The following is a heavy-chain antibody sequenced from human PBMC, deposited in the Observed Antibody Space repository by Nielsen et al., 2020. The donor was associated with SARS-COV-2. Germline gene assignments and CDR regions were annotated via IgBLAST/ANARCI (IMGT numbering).Heavy chain of an antibody. V-gene: IGHV3-7*01. CDR2: IKDDGSAR. Sequence: GESLKISCVASGFTFSAYWMNWVRQVPGKGLELVANIKDDGSARYYVDSVKGRFTISKDNAKKSMSLQMNNLRVEDTAVYYCARDWSRAFDVWGQGTMVTVSS. D-gene: IGHD2-8*02. CDR3: ARDWSRAFDV. CDR1: GFTFSAYW. J-gene: IGHJ3*01.